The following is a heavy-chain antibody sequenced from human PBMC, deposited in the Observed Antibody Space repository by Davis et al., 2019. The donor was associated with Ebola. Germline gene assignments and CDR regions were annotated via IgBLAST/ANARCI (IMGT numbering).Heavy chain of an antibody. Sequence: PGGSLRLSCAASGFTFSSYAMSWVRQAPGKGLEWVANIKQDGSEKYYVDSVKGRFTISRDNAKNSLYLQMNSLRAEDTAVYYCARWDEDYYYYGMDVWGQGTTVTVSS. CDR3: ARWDEDYYYYGMDV. CDR1: GFTFSSYA. J-gene: IGHJ6*02. V-gene: IGHV3-7*01. CDR2: IKQDGSEK. D-gene: IGHD1-26*01.